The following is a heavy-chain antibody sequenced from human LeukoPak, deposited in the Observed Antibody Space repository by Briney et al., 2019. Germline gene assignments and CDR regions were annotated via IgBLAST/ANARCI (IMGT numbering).Heavy chain of an antibody. J-gene: IGHJ5*02. CDR3: ARQGGIRFDP. V-gene: IGHV3-30*04. CDR2: ISYDGSNK. Sequence: GGSLRLSCAASGFIFSNYAMHWVRQAPGKGLEWVTVISYDGSNKYYADSVKGRFTISRDNSKNTLYLQMNSLRAEDTAVYYCARQGGIRFDPWGQGTLVTVSS. D-gene: IGHD6-13*01. CDR1: GFIFSNYA.